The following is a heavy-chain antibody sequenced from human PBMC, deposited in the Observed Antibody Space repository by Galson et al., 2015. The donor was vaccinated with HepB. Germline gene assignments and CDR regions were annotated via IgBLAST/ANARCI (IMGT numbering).Heavy chain of an antibody. Sequence: SLRLSCAASGFTFSDYYMSWIRQAPGKGLEWVSYISTSSSYTNYADSVKGRFTISRDNAKNSLYLQMNSLRAEDTAVYYCARDNPPPRIWPGDNVGMDVWGQGTTVTVSS. CDR1: GFTFSDYY. CDR2: ISTSSSYT. V-gene: IGHV3-11*05. CDR3: ARDNPPPRIWPGDNVGMDV. D-gene: IGHD3-10*01. J-gene: IGHJ6*02.